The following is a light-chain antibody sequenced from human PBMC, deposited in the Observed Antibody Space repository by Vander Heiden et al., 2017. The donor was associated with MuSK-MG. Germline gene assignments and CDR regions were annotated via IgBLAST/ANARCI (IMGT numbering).Light chain of an antibody. V-gene: IGKV1-39*01. Sequence: DIQMTQSPSSLSASLGDRVTITCRASQSISSYLNWYQQKPGKAPQLLIYAASSLQSGVPSRFSGSGSGTDFTLTISSRQPEDFATYYCQQSDSTPERTFGQGTKVEIK. CDR2: AAS. CDR1: QSISSY. J-gene: IGKJ1*01. CDR3: QQSDSTPERT.